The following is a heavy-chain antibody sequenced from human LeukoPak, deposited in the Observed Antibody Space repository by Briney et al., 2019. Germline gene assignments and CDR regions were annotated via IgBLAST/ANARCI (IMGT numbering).Heavy chain of an antibody. Sequence: PGGSLRLSCAASGFTFSTYWMTWVRQAPGKGLEWVTHIEQDGSQKSYVDSVKGRFTISRDNAKNSLYLQMSSLRSEDTAVYYCARELRSSPDPDWYFDLWGRGTLVTVSS. D-gene: IGHD4-17*01. CDR1: GFTFSTYW. CDR3: ARELRSSPDPDWYFDL. CDR2: IEQDGSQK. V-gene: IGHV3-7*03. J-gene: IGHJ2*01.